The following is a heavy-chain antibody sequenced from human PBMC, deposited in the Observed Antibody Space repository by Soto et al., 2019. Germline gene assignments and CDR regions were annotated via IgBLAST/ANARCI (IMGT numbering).Heavy chain of an antibody. D-gene: IGHD2-2*02. Sequence: GGSLRLSCVGSGFTSSTYSINWVRQAPGKGLEWVSSISSRSDIYYADSVKDRFTISRDNAKNSVSLQMNSLRAEDTAVYYCAREYTAWPLAYGLDVWGQGTTVTVSS. CDR1: GFTSSTYS. V-gene: IGHV3-21*01. J-gene: IGHJ6*02. CDR3: AREYTAWPLAYGLDV. CDR2: ISSRSDI.